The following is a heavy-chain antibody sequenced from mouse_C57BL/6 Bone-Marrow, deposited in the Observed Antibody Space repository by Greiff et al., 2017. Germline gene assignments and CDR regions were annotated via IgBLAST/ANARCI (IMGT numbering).Heavy chain of an antibody. Sequence: QVQLQQPGAELVKPGASVKLSCKASGYTFTSYWMQWVKQRPGQGLEWIGEIDPSDSYTNYNQKFKGKATLTVDTSSSTAYMQLSSLTSEDSAVYYCARSAQATDFDYWGQGTTLTVSS. D-gene: IGHD3-2*02. CDR1: GYTFTSYW. CDR3: ARSAQATDFDY. V-gene: IGHV1-50*01. J-gene: IGHJ2*01. CDR2: IDPSDSYT.